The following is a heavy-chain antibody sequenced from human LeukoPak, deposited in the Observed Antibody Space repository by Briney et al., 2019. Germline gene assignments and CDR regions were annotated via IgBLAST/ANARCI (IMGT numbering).Heavy chain of an antibody. V-gene: IGHV1-18*01. CDR2: ISAYNGNT. CDR1: GYTFTSYG. CDR3: ARPNSIYCGGDCYSSYYYYGMDV. Sequence: ASVKVSCKASGYTFTSYGISWVRQAPGQGLEWMGWISAYNGNTNYAQKLQGRVTMTTDTSTSTAYMELRSLRSDDTAVYYCARPNSIYCGGDCYSSYYYYGMDVWGQGTTVTVSS. D-gene: IGHD2-21*02. J-gene: IGHJ6*02.